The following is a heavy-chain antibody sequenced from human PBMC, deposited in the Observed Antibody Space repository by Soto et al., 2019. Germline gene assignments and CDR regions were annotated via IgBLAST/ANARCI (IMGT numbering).Heavy chain of an antibody. V-gene: IGHV3-30*18. D-gene: IGHD3-22*01. J-gene: IGHJ4*02. CDR3: AKGGRAIVVVTFFDY. CDR2: ISYDGSNK. CDR1: GFTFSSYG. Sequence: GGSLRLSCAASGFTFSSYGMHWVRQAPGKGLEWVAVISYDGSNKYYADSVKGRFTISRDNSKNTLYLQMNSLRAEDTAVYYCAKGGRAIVVVTFFDYWGQGTLVTVSS.